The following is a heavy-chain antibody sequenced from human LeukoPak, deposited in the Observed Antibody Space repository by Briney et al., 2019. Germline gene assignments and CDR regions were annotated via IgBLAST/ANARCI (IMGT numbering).Heavy chain of an antibody. J-gene: IGHJ4*02. CDR3: ARGGDYVPPDY. CDR2: IIPIFGTA. D-gene: IGHD4-17*01. Sequence: ASVKVSRKASGGTFSSYAISWVRQAPGQGLEWMGGIIPIFGTANYAQKFQGRVTITADESTSTAYMELSSLRSEDTAVYYCARGGDYVPPDYWGQGTLVTVSS. V-gene: IGHV1-69*01. CDR1: GGTFSSYA.